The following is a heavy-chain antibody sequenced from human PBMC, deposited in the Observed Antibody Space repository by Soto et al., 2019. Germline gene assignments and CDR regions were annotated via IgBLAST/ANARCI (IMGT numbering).Heavy chain of an antibody. J-gene: IGHJ4*02. Sequence: SETLSLTCIVSGESISSSSYYWGWIRQPPGKGLEWIGSIYYSGRTYYNPSFKSRVTISIDTSKNQFSLKLSSVTATDTAVYYCARQGTRVLTQAYFEHWGPGALVTVSS. V-gene: IGHV4-39*01. CDR1: GESISSSSYY. CDR2: IYYSGRT. D-gene: IGHD2-21*02. CDR3: ARQGTRVLTQAYFEH.